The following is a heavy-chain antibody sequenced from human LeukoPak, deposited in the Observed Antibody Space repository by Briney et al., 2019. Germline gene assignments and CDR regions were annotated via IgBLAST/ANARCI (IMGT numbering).Heavy chain of an antibody. CDR1: GGSFSGYY. V-gene: IGHV4-34*01. Sequence: SETLSLTCAVYGGSFSGYYWSWIRQPPGKGLEWVGEINHSGSTNYNPSLMSRVTISVDTSKNQFSLKLSSVTAADTAVYYCARRRGIVATMSNYYYMDVWGKGTTVTISS. J-gene: IGHJ6*03. CDR3: ARRRGIVATMSNYYYMDV. CDR2: INHSGST. D-gene: IGHD5-12*01.